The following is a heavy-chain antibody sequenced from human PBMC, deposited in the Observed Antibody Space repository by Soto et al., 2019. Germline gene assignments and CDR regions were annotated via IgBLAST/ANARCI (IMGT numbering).Heavy chain of an antibody. CDR3: ATRITVFGLLIPPFDP. D-gene: IGHD3-3*01. J-gene: IGHJ5*02. CDR2: TYFRSKWYN. V-gene: IGHV6-1*01. CDR1: GDSVSSNTAS. Sequence: SQTLSLTCAISGDSVSSNTASWNWIRQSPSRGLEWLGRTYFRSKWYNDYAVSVKSRIIINPDTSKNQFSLRLSSVTAADTAIYYCATRITVFGLLIPPFDPWGQGTQVTVSS.